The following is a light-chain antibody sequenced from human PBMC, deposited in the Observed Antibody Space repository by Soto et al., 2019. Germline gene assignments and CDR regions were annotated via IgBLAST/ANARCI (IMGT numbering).Light chain of an antibody. V-gene: IGLV2-23*01. CDR2: EAS. Sequence: SALAQPASVSGSPGQSITISCTGTSSDVGSHNLVSWYQQFPGKAPKLIIFEASKRPSGVSNRFSGSKSGSTASLTISGLQAEDEADYYCCSNAASSTYVFGSGTKVTV. J-gene: IGLJ1*01. CDR1: SSDVGSHNL. CDR3: CSNAASSTYV.